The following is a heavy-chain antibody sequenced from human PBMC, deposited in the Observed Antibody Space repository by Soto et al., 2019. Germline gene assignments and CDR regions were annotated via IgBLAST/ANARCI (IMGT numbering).Heavy chain of an antibody. V-gene: IGHV3-23*01. CDR3: AKGIRRVGGYDTFYYYYGMDV. J-gene: IGHJ6*02. CDR1: GFTFSSYA. Sequence: GGSLRLSCAASGFTFSSYAMSWVRQAPGKGLEWVSAISGSGGSTYYADSVKGRFTISRDNSKNTLYLQMNSLRAEDTAVYYCAKGIRRVGGYDTFYYYYGMDVWGQGTTVTVSS. CDR2: ISGSGGST. D-gene: IGHD5-12*01.